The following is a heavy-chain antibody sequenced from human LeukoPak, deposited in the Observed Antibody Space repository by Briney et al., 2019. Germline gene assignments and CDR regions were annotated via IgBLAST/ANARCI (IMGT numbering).Heavy chain of an antibody. J-gene: IGHJ4*02. CDR1: GLPLIGSA. CDR2: IRRKANSSPT. CDR3: TRRELGTYYDILTGTDLYYFDY. D-gene: IGHD3-9*01. V-gene: IGHV3-73*01. Sequence: GPRNLSCEASGLPLIGSAMNWARKASGKGLEWVGRIRRKANSSPTAYAASVKGRFTISRDDSKNTAYLQMNSLKTEDTAVYYCTRRELGTYYDILTGTDLYYFDYWGQGTLVTVSS.